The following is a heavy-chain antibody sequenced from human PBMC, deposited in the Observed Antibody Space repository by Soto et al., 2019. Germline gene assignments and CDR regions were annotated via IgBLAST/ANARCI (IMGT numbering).Heavy chain of an antibody. D-gene: IGHD1-26*01. J-gene: IGHJ6*02. CDR2: IIPIFGTA. CDR1: GGTFSSYA. V-gene: IGHV1-69*06. Sequence: GASVKVSCKASGGTFSSYAISWVRQAPGQGLEWMGGIIPIFGTANYAQKCQGRVTITADKSTSTAYMELSSLRPEDTAVYYCASFRLDSGSREGHYYDYGMDVWGQGTTVTVSS. CDR3: ASFRLDSGSREGHYYDYGMDV.